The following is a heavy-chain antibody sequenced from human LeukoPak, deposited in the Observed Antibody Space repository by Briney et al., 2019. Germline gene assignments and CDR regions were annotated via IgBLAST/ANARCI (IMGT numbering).Heavy chain of an antibody. J-gene: IGHJ4*02. CDR1: GFTFSNAW. V-gene: IGHV3-15*01. D-gene: IGHD4-11*01. CDR2: IKSKTDGGTT. Sequence: GGSLRLSCAASGFTFSNAWMSWVRQAPGKGLEWVGRIKSKTDGGTTDYAAPVKGRFTISRDDSKNTLYLQMNSLKTEDTAVYYCTTESRDYSNYVGFDYWGQGTLLTVSS. CDR3: TTESRDYSNYVGFDY.